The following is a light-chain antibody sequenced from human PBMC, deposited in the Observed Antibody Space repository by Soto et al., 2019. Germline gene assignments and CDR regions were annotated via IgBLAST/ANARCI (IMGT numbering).Light chain of an antibody. J-gene: IGLJ1*01. CDR1: SSDVGGYNR. CDR3: SSFTSDTTYV. V-gene: IGLV2-18*02. Sequence: QSVLTQPPSVSGSPGQSVAVSCTGTSSDVGGYNRVSWYQQPPGTAPKLMIYEVSNRPSGVPDRFSGSKSGNTASLTISGLQAEDEADYYCSSFTSDTTYVFGTGTKVTVL. CDR2: EVS.